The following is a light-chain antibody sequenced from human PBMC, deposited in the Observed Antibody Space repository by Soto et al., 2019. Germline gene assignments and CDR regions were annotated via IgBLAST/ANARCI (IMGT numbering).Light chain of an antibody. CDR1: SSDVGNYKY. CDR2: EVS. V-gene: IGLV2-11*01. J-gene: IGLJ1*01. CDR3: CSSADSYTFI. Sequence: QSALTQPASVSGSPGQSITISCTGTSSDVGNYKYVSWYQQHPGKAPKLMIYEVSNRPSGVPGRFSGSKSGNTASLTISGLQAEDGADYYCCSSADSYTFIFGSGTKVTVL.